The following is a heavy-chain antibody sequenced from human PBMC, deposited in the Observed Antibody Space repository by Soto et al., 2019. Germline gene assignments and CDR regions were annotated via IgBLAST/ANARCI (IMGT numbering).Heavy chain of an antibody. CDR1: GYTFNSYG. CDR2: ISAYNGNT. J-gene: IGHJ6*02. Sequence: QVQLVQSGAEVKKPGASVKVSCKASGYTFNSYGISWVRQAPGQGLEWMGWISAYNGNTNYAQKFQGRATMTTDTSTTTAYMELRSLRSDDTVVYYCARDILARLSDYYYYGLDVWGQGTTVTVSS. CDR3: ARDILARLSDYYYYGLDV. V-gene: IGHV1-18*01.